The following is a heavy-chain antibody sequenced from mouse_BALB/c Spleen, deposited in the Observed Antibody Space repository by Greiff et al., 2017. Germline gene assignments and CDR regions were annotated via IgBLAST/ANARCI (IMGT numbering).Heavy chain of an antibody. CDR3: AREGGNYVFDY. Sequence: EVMLVESGGGLVKPGGSLKLSCAASGFTFSSYAMSWVRQTPEKRLEWVASISSGGSTYYPDSVKGRFTISRDNARNILYLQMSSLRSEDTAMYYCAREGGNYVFDYWGQGTTLTVSS. CDR2: ISSGGST. V-gene: IGHV5-6-5*01. CDR1: GFTFSSYA. J-gene: IGHJ2*01. D-gene: IGHD2-1*01.